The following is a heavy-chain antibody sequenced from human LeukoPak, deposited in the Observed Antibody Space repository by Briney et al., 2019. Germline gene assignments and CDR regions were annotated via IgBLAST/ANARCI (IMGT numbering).Heavy chain of an antibody. V-gene: IGHV5-51*01. D-gene: IGHD4-17*01. CDR1: GYRFTSYW. Sequence: GESLEISFKGSGYRFTSYWIGWVRPMPGKGLEWMGIIYPGDSDTRYSPSFQGQVTISADKSIRTAYLQWSSLKASDTAIYYCARHHDYGDYGCSDYWGQGTLVTVSS. CDR2: IYPGDSDT. J-gene: IGHJ4*02. CDR3: ARHHDYGDYGCSDY.